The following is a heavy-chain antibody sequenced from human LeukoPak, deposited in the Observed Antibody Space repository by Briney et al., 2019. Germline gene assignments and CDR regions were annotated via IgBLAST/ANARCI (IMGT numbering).Heavy chain of an antibody. CDR1: GYTFTGYY. CDR3: AREGLATIGAGGYYYYGMDV. J-gene: IGHJ6*02. Sequence: GASVKVSCKASGYTFTGYYMHWVRQAPGQGLEWMGWINPNSGGTNYAQKFQGRVTMTRDTSISTAYMELGRLRSDDTAVYYCAREGLATIGAGGYYYYGMDVWGQGTTVTVSS. D-gene: IGHD5-12*01. V-gene: IGHV1-2*02. CDR2: INPNSGGT.